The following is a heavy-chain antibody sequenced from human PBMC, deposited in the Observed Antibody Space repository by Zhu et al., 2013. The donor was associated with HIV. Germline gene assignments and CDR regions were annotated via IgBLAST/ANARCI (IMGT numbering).Heavy chain of an antibody. CDR3: VRGRDGDGYNYGY. CDR1: EDKLTRYL. Sequence: QVQVMQSGTEVRKPGASVKVSCMASEDKLTRYLVHWVRQATGQGPEWMGWMNPNSGNRGYAQKFQGRVTMTRNTSIRTAYLELSSLKSEDTAVYYCVRGRDGDGYNYGYWGQGTLVTVSS. V-gene: IGHV1-8*01. CDR2: MNPNSGNR. D-gene: IGHD5-12*01. J-gene: IGHJ4*02.